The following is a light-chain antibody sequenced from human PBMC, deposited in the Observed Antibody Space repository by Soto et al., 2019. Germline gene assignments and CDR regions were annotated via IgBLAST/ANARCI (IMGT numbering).Light chain of an antibody. CDR3: QQYASPPAM. Sequence: DIVMTQSPDSLAVSLGERATINCRSSQSVLKSSNGKNHLAWYQQKPGQPPRLLIYWASYRGSGVPDRFSGGGSGTDFTLTISGLQAEDVAVYYCQQYASPPAMFGQGTKVEI. CDR1: QSVLKSSNGKNH. CDR2: WAS. J-gene: IGKJ1*01. V-gene: IGKV4-1*01.